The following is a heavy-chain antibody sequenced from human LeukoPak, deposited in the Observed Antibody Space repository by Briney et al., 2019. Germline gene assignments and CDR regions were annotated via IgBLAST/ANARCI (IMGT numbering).Heavy chain of an antibody. Sequence: PGGSLRLSCAASGFTFSSYSMNWVRQAPGKGLEWVSVIYSGGSTYYADSVKGRFTISRDNSKNTLYLQMNSLRAEDTAVYYCASYEYYYDSSGVRWGQGTLVTVSS. J-gene: IGHJ4*02. V-gene: IGHV3-66*01. CDR3: ASYEYYYDSSGVR. CDR2: IYSGGST. D-gene: IGHD3-22*01. CDR1: GFTFSSYS.